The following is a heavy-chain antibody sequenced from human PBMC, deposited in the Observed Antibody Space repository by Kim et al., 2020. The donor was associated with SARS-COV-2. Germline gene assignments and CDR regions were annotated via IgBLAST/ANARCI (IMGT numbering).Heavy chain of an antibody. J-gene: IGHJ5*02. CDR2: IYYSGST. CDR1: GGSISSGGYY. V-gene: IGHV4-31*03. Sequence: SETLSLTCTVSGGSISSGGYYWSWIRQHPGKGLEWIGYIYYSGSTYYNPSLKSRVTISVDTSKNQFSLKLSSVTAADTAVYYCAREIGQSSSWYWFDPWGQGTLVTVSS. CDR3: AREIGQSSSWYWFDP. D-gene: IGHD6-13*01.